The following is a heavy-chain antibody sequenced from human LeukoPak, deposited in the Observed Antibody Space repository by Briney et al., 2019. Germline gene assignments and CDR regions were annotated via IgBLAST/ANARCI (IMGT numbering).Heavy chain of an antibody. CDR2: INQDGSEK. J-gene: IGHJ3*02. D-gene: IGHD3-22*01. CDR1: GFTIRSDW. Sequence: PGGSLRLSCAASGFTIRSDWMTWVRQVPGKGLEWVANINQDGSEKNYVDSVKGRFTISRDNAKNSLYLQMNSLRAEDTAVYYCARDSSPYDNNDYWDAFDIWGQGTMVTVSS. V-gene: IGHV3-7*01. CDR3: ARDSSPYDNNDYWDAFDI.